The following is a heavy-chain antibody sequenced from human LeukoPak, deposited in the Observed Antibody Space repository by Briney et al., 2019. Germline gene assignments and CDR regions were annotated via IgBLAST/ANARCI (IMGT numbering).Heavy chain of an antibody. V-gene: IGHV1-69*04. CDR1: GGTFSSYA. CDR2: IIPILGIA. CDR3: ARLPSFRSYYFDY. J-gene: IGHJ4*02. D-gene: IGHD3-16*02. Sequence: ASVKVSCKASGGTFSSYAISWVRQAPGQGLEWMGRIIPILGIANYAQKFQGRVTITADKSTSTAYMELSSLRSEDTAVYYCARLPSFRSYYFDYWGQGILVTVSS.